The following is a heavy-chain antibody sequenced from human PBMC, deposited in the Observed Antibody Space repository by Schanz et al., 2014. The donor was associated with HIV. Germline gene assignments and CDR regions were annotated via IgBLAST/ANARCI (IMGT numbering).Heavy chain of an antibody. CDR1: GGSFSRSA. J-gene: IGHJ4*02. CDR3: STAGGSGARRYSGVFED. D-gene: IGHD3-9*01. CDR2: IIPMLGTS. Sequence: VQLVQSGAEVKKPGSSVKVSCKASGGSFSRSAVSWVRQAPGQGLEWMGGIIPMLGTSNYAQKFQGRVTVTADESTSTVYMELHSLRSDDTAIYYCSTAGGSGARRYSGVFEDWGQGTLVSVSS. V-gene: IGHV1-69*01.